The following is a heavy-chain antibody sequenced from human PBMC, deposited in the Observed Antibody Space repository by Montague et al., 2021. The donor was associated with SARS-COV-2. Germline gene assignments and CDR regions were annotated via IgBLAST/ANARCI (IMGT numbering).Heavy chain of an antibody. V-gene: IGHV3-11*05. J-gene: IGHJ4*02. CDR1: GVKFNEYY. D-gene: IGHD3-10*01. CDR3: ARGESARDLEF. Sequence: SLRLSCAASGVKFNEYYMSSIRETPGKGLEWVSDMSASTSFTKXXXSVKGRFSISRDNARNSVFLQLNNLRVDDTAVYYCARGESARDLEFWGQGTLVTVSS. CDR2: MSASTSFT.